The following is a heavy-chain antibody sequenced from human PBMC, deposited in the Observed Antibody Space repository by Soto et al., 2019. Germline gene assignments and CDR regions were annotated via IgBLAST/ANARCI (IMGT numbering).Heavy chain of an antibody. CDR1: GGTFSSYA. CDR3: ARDLAGTTGYYGMDV. Sequence: GASVKVSCKASGGTFSSYANSWVRQAPGQGLEWMGGIIPIFGTANYAQKFQGRVTITADESTSTAYMELSSLRSEDTAVYYCARDLAGTTGYYGMDVWGHGTTVTVSS. V-gene: IGHV1-69*13. CDR2: IIPIFGTA. D-gene: IGHD1-1*01. J-gene: IGHJ6*02.